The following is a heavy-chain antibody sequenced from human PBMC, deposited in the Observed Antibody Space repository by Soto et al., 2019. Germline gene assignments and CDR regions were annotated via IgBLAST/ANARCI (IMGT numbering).Heavy chain of an antibody. CDR2: IKHDGSEK. CDR1: GFIFSSYW. V-gene: IGHV3-7*01. CDR3: VRDRSGSYLEGFDY. J-gene: IGHJ4*02. Sequence: EVQLVESGGGLVHLGGSRRLSCAASGFIFSSYWMTWVRQAPGKGLEWVANIKHDGSEKYYVDSVKGRFTISRDNARNSVVLEMKSLRAEDTAVYSCVRDRSGSYLEGFDYWGQGTLVTVSS. D-gene: IGHD1-26*01.